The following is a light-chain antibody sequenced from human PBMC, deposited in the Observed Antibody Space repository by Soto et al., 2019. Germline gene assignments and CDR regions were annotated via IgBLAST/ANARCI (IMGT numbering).Light chain of an antibody. J-gene: IGKJ4*01. V-gene: IGKV3-11*01. CDR1: QSVSTY. CDR3: QQRANWPLT. Sequence: EIVLTQSPSTLSLYPGGRATLSCRASQSVSTYVAWYQQKPGQAPRLLIYDASNRATGIPARFSGSGSGTDFTLTISSLEPEDIALYYCQQRANWPLTFGGGTKVDIK. CDR2: DAS.